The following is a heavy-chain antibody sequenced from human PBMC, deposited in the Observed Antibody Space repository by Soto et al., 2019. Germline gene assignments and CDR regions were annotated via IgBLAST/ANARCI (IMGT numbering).Heavy chain of an antibody. V-gene: IGHV3-21*01. CDR3: ARGAPLVVVPAAMYY. J-gene: IGHJ4*02. Sequence: GGSLRLSCAASGFTFSSYGMNWVRQAPGKGLEWVSSISSSSSYIYYADSVKGRFTISRDNAKNSLYLQMNSLRAEGTAVYYCARGAPLVVVPAAMYYWGQGTLVTVSS. CDR2: ISSSSSYI. CDR1: GFTFSSYG. D-gene: IGHD2-2*01.